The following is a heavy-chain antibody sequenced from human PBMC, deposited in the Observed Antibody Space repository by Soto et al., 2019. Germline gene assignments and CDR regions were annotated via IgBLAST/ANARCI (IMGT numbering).Heavy chain of an antibody. CDR3: AKYRVVTAIRAFDI. CDR2: ISSSGSSV. V-gene: IGHV3-11*01. CDR1: GFTFSDYY. Sequence: GGSLRLSCAASGFTFSDYYMSWIRQAAGKGLEWVSYISSSGSSVYYADSVKRRFTISRDNAKNSLYLQMNSLRGEDTAVYYCAKYRVVTAIRAFDIWGQGTMVTVS. J-gene: IGHJ3*02. D-gene: IGHD2-21*02.